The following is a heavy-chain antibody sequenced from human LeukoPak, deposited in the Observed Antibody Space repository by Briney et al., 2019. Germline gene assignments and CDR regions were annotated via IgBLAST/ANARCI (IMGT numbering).Heavy chain of an antibody. Sequence: GGSLRLSCAASGFTLSNAWMSWVRQAPGKGLEWVGRIKSKTDGGTTDYAAPVKGGFTISRDDSKNTLYLQTNSLKTEDTAVYYCTTDGSQQQPPDLYYFDYWGQGTLVTVSS. CDR2: IKSKTDGGTT. CDR3: TTDGSQQQPPDLYYFDY. J-gene: IGHJ4*02. D-gene: IGHD6-13*01. V-gene: IGHV3-15*01. CDR1: GFTLSNAW.